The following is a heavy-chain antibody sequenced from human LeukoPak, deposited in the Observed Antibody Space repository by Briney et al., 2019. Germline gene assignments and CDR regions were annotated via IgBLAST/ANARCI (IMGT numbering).Heavy chain of an antibody. J-gene: IGHJ4*02. CDR1: GGSISSGGYY. Sequence: PSETLSLTCTVSGGSISSGGYYWSWIRQHPGKGLEWIGYIYYSGSTYHNPSLKSRVTISVDTSKNQFSLKLSSVTAADTAVYYCARSEGSLQDYWGQGTLVTVSS. CDR3: ARSEGSLQDY. CDR2: IYYSGST. V-gene: IGHV4-31*03. D-gene: IGHD1-26*01.